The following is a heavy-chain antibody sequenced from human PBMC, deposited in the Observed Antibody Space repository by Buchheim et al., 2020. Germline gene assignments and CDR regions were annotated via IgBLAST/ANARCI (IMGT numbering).Heavy chain of an antibody. D-gene: IGHD1-14*01. CDR2: ISYDGSNK. CDR3: AKDREISSGLTGGLDY. J-gene: IGHJ4*02. V-gene: IGHV3-30*18. Sequence: QVQLVESGGGVVQPGRSLRLSCAASGFTFSSYGMHWVRQAPGKGLEWVAVISYDGSNKYYADSVKGRFTISRDNSKNTLYLQMNSLRAEDTAVYYCAKDREISSGLTGGLDYWGQGTL. CDR1: GFTFSSYG.